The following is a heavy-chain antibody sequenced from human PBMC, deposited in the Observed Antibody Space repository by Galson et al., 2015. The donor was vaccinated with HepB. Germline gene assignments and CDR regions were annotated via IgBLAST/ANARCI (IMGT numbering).Heavy chain of an antibody. J-gene: IGHJ4*02. CDR3: ATGADYCFVN. V-gene: IGHV3-30*03. CDR1: GFTFGRYG. Sequence: SLRLSCAASGFTFGRYGMHWVRQAPGKGLEWVALISPDGINQKYIDSVKGRFTIARDKSKNTLYVQMDSLRAEDTAVYYCATGADYCFVNWGQGTLVTVSS. CDR2: ISPDGINQ.